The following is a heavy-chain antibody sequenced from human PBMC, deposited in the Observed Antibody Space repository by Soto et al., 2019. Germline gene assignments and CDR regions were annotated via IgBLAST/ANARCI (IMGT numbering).Heavy chain of an antibody. CDR2: IWFDGSNK. CDR1: GFTFSSYG. Sequence: QVQLVESGGGVVQPGRSLRLSCVTSGFTFSSYGMHWVRQAPGKGLEWVAGIWFDGSNKYYADSVKGRFTISRDNSKNTLYLQMNSLRAEDTAVYYCGRDQGEGGTSGDHWGQGTLVTVSS. J-gene: IGHJ4*02. CDR3: GRDQGEGGTSGDH. D-gene: IGHD1-26*01. V-gene: IGHV3-33*01.